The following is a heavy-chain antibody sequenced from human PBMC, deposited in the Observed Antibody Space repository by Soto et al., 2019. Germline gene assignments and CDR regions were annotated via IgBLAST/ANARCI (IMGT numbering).Heavy chain of an antibody. V-gene: IGHV4-61*08. J-gene: IGHJ5*02. CDR1: GDSISSGVNF. Sequence: PSETLSLTCSVSGDSISSGVNFWSWIRQPPGKGLEWIGYIYYSGSTNYNPSLKSRVTISVDTSKNQFSLKLSSVTAADTAVYYCARDFLGRGEGFDPWGQGTLVTVSS. CDR2: IYYSGST. D-gene: IGHD1-26*01. CDR3: ARDFLGRGEGFDP.